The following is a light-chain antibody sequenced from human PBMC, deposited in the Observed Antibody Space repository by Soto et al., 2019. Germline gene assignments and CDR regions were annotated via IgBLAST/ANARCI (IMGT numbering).Light chain of an antibody. Sequence: ENGLTQSPGTLSLSPGERATLSCRASQSVTSSYLAWYQQKPGQAPRLLIYGASSRATGIPDRFSGIGSGTDFTLTISRLETEDFAMYYCHQYGSSPWTCGQGPKVDIK. CDR1: QSVTSSY. CDR3: HQYGSSPWT. J-gene: IGKJ1*01. CDR2: GAS. V-gene: IGKV3-20*01.